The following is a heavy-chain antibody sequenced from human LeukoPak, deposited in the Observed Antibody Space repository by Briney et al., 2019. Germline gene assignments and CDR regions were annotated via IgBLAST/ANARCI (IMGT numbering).Heavy chain of an antibody. CDR3: ARERAFNI. V-gene: IGHV3-7*01. CDR2: IKQDGSEK. CDR1: GFTFSNYW. Sequence: PGGSLRLSCADSGFTFSNYWMSWVRQAPGKGLEGVANIKQDGSEKYYVDSVKGGFNIYRDKAKKSLYLQMNSLRAEDTAVYYCARERAFNIWGQGTMVTVSS. J-gene: IGHJ3*02.